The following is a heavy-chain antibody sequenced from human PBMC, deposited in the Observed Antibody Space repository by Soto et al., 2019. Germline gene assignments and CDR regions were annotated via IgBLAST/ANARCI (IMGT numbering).Heavy chain of an antibody. Sequence: QVHLVQSGAEVKKPGASVKVSCKTSGYTFTDYYIHWMRQVPGQGPEWMGWINPRSGGTNYAKKFQGVITWASDASISTSFMELGRLRTDDTAVYYCARRLGGGGDYFYGMDVWGQGTAVTVSS. CDR1: GYTFTDYY. V-gene: IGHV1-2*02. CDR2: INPRSGGT. CDR3: ARRLGGGGDYFYGMDV. D-gene: IGHD3-10*01. J-gene: IGHJ6*02.